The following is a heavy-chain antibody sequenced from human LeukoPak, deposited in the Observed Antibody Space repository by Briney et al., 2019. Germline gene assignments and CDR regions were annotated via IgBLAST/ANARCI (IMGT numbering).Heavy chain of an antibody. CDR3: ARTRPNYYYGSGSYYTPFDY. Sequence: GASVKVSCKAIGYTFTTYGIAWVRQAPGQGLEWMGWISTYKGTTNYTQKFQGRVAMTTDTSTSTAYMELSSLRSEDTAVYYCARTRPNYYYGSGSYYTPFDYWGQGTLVTVSS. J-gene: IGHJ4*02. CDR1: GYTFTTYG. CDR2: ISTYKGTT. V-gene: IGHV1-18*04. D-gene: IGHD3-10*01.